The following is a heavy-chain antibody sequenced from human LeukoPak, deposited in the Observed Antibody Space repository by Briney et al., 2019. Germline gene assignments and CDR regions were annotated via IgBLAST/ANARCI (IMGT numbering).Heavy chain of an antibody. CDR1: GGTFSSYA. Sequence: ASVSVSCKASGGTFSSYAISWVRQAPGQGLEWMGGIIPIFGTANYAQTVEDRVTITADKSTSTAYMELISLRSEDTAVYYCARATRLRPDCSSTSCYLLGPNYWGQGTLVTVSS. J-gene: IGHJ4*02. D-gene: IGHD2-2*01. CDR3: ARATRLRPDCSSTSCYLLGPNY. CDR2: IIPIFGTA. V-gene: IGHV1-69*06.